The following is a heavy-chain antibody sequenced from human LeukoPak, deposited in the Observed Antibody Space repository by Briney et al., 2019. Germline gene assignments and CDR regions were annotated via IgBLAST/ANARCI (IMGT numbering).Heavy chain of an antibody. CDR3: AKDDSSGYYYGSFDY. CDR2: ISDTGDTT. J-gene: IGHJ4*02. Sequence: GGSLRLSCAASGFMFSSRAMSWVRQAPGKGLEWVSFISDTGDTTHYADSVKGRFTISRDNSKNTLYLQMNSLRAEDTAVYYCAKDDSSGYYYGSFDYWGQGTLVTVSS. CDR1: GFMFSSRA. D-gene: IGHD3-22*01. V-gene: IGHV3-23*01.